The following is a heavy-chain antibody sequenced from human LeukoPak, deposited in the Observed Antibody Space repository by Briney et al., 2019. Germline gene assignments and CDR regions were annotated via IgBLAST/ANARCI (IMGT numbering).Heavy chain of an antibody. CDR3: ARVPITMIVVVLYDY. D-gene: IGHD3-22*01. Sequence: SETLSLTCTVSGGSISSYYWSWIRQPPGKGLEWIGYIYYSGSTNYNPSLKSRVTISVDTSKNQFSLKLSSVTAADTAVYYCARVPITMIVVVLYDYWGQGTLVTVSS. CDR2: IYYSGST. J-gene: IGHJ4*02. CDR1: GGSISSYY. V-gene: IGHV4-59*01.